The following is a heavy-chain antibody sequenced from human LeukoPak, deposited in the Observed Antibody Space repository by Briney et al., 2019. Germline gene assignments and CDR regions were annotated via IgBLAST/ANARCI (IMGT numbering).Heavy chain of an antibody. J-gene: IGHJ5*02. CDR1: GGSIGTYC. D-gene: IGHD3-3*01. V-gene: IGHV4-4*09. CDR3: ARSIDYWGGWFDP. Sequence: PSETLSLTCSVSGGSIGTYCWSWLRQPPGKGLEWLGYIFSSGSTNYSPSLKSRVTMSVDTSKNQFSLKLSSVTAADTAVYFCARSIDYWGGWFDPWGQGTLVTVSS. CDR2: IFSSGST.